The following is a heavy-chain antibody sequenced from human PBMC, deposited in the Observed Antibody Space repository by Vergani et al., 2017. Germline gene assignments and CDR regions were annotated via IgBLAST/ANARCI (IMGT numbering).Heavy chain of an antibody. CDR2: VNQEGSEK. D-gene: IGHD3-10*01. CDR3: VRVPLIRGGSGNYGINNYHGMDV. V-gene: IGHV3-7*01. Sequence: EGQLVESGGDWVQRGGSLRLSCAASGFISSSYWMSWVRQAPGKGLEWVANVNQEGSEKYYVDSVRGRFTISRDNAKNAIYLQMNSLRAEDTAVYFCVRVPLIRGGSGNYGINNYHGMDVWVQGTTVIVSS. J-gene: IGHJ6*02. CDR1: GFISSSYW.